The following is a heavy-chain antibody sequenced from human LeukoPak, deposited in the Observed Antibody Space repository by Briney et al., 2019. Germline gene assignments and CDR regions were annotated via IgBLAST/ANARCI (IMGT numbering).Heavy chain of an antibody. CDR3: ARGGPLNPYYDFWSGYPTYNWFDP. D-gene: IGHD3-3*01. J-gene: IGHJ5*02. Sequence: GGSLRLSCAASGFTFSSYEMNWVRQAPGKGLEWVSYISSSGSTIYYADSVKGRFTISRDNAKNSLYLQMNSLRAEDTAVYYCARGGPLNPYYDFWSGYPTYNWFDPWGQGTLVTVSS. V-gene: IGHV3-48*03. CDR1: GFTFSSYE. CDR2: ISSSGSTI.